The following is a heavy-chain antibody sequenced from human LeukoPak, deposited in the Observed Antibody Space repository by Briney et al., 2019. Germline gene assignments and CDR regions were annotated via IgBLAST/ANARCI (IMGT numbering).Heavy chain of an antibody. V-gene: IGHV4-34*01. CDR3: ARGSNDFWSGFFGY. CDR2: INHSGST. D-gene: IGHD3-3*01. J-gene: IGHJ4*02. CDR1: GGSFSGYY. Sequence: SETLSLTCAVYGGSFSGYYWSWIRQPPGKGLEWIGEINHSGSTNYNPSLKSRVTISVDTSKNQFSLKLSSVTAADTAVYYCARGSNDFWSGFFGYWGQGTLVTVSS.